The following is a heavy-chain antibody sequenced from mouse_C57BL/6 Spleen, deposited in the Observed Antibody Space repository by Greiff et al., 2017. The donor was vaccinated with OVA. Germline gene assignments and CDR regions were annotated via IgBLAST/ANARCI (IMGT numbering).Heavy chain of an antibody. J-gene: IGHJ1*03. Sequence: VQLQQPGAELVRPGSSVKLSCKASGYTFTSYWMHWVKQRPIQGLEWIGNIDPSDSETHYTQKFKDKATLTVDKSSSTAYMQLSSLTSEDSAVYYCARWGYFEVWGTGTTVTVSS. CDR2: IDPSDSET. CDR1: GYTFTSYW. CDR3: ARWGYFEV. V-gene: IGHV1-52*01.